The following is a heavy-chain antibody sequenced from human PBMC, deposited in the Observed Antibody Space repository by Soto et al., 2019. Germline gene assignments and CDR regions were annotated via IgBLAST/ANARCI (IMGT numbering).Heavy chain of an antibody. CDR2: IYHSGST. CDR3: ARTPDL. J-gene: IGHJ3*01. CDR1: GGSISSGGYS. V-gene: IGHV4-30-2*01. Sequence: QLQLQESGSGLVKPSQTLSLTCAVSGGSISSGGYSCSWLRQPPGKGLEWIGYIYHSGSTYYKPSLNSRVTISVDRSQYQFSLKLSSVAAADTAVYYCARTPDLWGQGTMVTVSS.